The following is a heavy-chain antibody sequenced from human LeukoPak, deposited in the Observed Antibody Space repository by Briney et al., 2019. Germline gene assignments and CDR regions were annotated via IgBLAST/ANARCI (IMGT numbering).Heavy chain of an antibody. Sequence: GESMKISCKASGYSFTSYWIGWVRQMPGKGLEWMGIIYPGDSDTRYRPSFQGQVTISVDKSISTAYLQWSSLKASDTAMYYCARPSSGWYFDSWGQGTLVTVSS. V-gene: IGHV5-51*01. CDR2: IYPGDSDT. J-gene: IGHJ4*02. D-gene: IGHD6-19*01. CDR1: GYSFTSYW. CDR3: ARPSSGWYFDS.